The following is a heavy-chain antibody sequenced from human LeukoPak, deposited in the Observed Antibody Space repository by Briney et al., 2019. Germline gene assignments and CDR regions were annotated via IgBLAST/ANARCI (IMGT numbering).Heavy chain of an antibody. CDR3: AILLEDCAFSTGSAKDY. V-gene: IGHV1-24*01. D-gene: IGHD3/OR15-3a*01. J-gene: IGHJ4*02. CDR2: FDPVDGET. CDR1: GYSLTQLP. Sequence: ASVKVSCKVSGYSLTQLPMHWVRQGIGRGLEWMGGFDPVDGETVYAQKFQGRVTMTENTSTDTAYMELSSLRSDDTAVYYCAILLEDCAFSTGSAKDYWGQGTLVTVSS.